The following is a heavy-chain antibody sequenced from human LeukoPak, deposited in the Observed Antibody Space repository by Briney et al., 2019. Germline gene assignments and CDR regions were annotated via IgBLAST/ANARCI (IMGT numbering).Heavy chain of an antibody. D-gene: IGHD5-18*01. CDR3: ATTRGYSYGYGMDV. V-gene: IGHV4-59*08. Sequence: SETLSLTCTVSGGSISSYYWSWIRQPPRKGLEWIGYIYYSGSTNYNPSLKSRVTISVDTSKNQFSLKLSSVTAADTAVYYCATTRGYSYGYGMDVWGKGTTVTVSS. CDR2: IYYSGST. J-gene: IGHJ6*03. CDR1: GGSISSYY.